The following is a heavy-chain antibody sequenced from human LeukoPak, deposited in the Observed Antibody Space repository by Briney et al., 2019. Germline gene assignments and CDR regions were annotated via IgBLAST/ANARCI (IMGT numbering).Heavy chain of an antibody. D-gene: IGHD3-22*01. CDR3: ARGDSSGYFGVVDY. Sequence: PGGSLRLSCAASGFTFSGYGMNWVRQAPGTGLEWVSAISHTGDRTYYADSVRGRFTISRDNSKNTLYLQMNSLRAEDTAVYYCARGDSSGYFGVVDYWGQGTLVTVSS. CDR1: GFTFSGYG. J-gene: IGHJ4*02. V-gene: IGHV3-23*01. CDR2: ISHTGDRT.